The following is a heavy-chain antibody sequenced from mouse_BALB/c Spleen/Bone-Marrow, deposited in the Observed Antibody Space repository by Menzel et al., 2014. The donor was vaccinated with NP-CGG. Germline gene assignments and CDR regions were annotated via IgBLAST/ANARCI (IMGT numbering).Heavy chain of an antibody. J-gene: IGHJ4*01. Sequence: QVHVKQSGPGLVAPSQSLSITCTVSGFSLISYGVHWVRQSPGKGLEWLGVIWAGGSTNYNSALMSRLSISKDNSKSQVFLKMNGLQTDDTAMYYCARDRSYYGMDYWGQGTSVTVSS. CDR2: IWAGGST. CDR1: GFSLISYG. V-gene: IGHV2-9*02. CDR3: ARDRSYYGMDY.